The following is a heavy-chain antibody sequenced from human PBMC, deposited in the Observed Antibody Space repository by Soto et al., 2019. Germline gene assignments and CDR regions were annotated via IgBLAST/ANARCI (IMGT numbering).Heavy chain of an antibody. D-gene: IGHD4-17*01. J-gene: IGHJ5*02. V-gene: IGHV1-8*01. CDR3: AREYATVTTFDP. CDR1: GYTFTSYD. CDR2: MNPNSGNT. Sequence: ASVKVSCKASGYTFTSYDINWVRQATGQGLEWMGWMNPNSGNTGYAQKFQGRVTMTRNTSISTAYMELSSLRSKDTAVYYCAREYATVTTFDPWGQGTLVTVSS.